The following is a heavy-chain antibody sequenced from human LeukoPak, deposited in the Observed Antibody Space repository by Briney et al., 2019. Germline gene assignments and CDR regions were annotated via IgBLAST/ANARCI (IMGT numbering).Heavy chain of an antibody. CDR3: ARAVGYDILTGYYRGWYFDL. CDR1: GGSFSGYY. Sequence: PSETLSLTCAVYGGSFSGYYWSWIRQPPGKGLEWIGEINHSGSTNYNPSLKSRVTISVDTSKNQFSLQLSSVTAADTAVYYCARAVGYDILTGYYRGWYFDLWGRGTLVTVSS. J-gene: IGHJ2*01. V-gene: IGHV4-34*01. D-gene: IGHD3-9*01. CDR2: INHSGST.